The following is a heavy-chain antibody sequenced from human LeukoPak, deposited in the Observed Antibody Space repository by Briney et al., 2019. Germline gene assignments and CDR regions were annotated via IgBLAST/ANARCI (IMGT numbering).Heavy chain of an antibody. CDR1: GFTFSGSA. CDR3: TRLGSGWQNFDY. D-gene: IGHD6-19*01. V-gene: IGHV3-73*01. J-gene: IGHJ4*02. CDR2: IRSKANSYAT. Sequence: GGSLRLSCAASGFTFSGSAMHWVRQASGKGLEWVGRIRSKANSYATAYAASVKGRFTISRDDSKNTAYLQMNSLKTEDTAVYYCTRLGSGWQNFDYWGQGTLVTVSS.